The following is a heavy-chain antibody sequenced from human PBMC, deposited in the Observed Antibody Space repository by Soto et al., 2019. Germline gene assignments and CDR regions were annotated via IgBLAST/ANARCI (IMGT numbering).Heavy chain of an antibody. CDR1: AFTLSSYW. V-gene: IGHV3-7*01. J-gene: IGHJ3*02. Sequence: EVQLVESGGGLVQPGGSLRLSCEASAFTLSSYWMSWVRQAPGKGLEWVANIKPDGSEKYYVDSVKGPFTISRDNTKNSLYLQMSTLRPEDTAIYYCARDYESGFDIWGQGTLVTGSS. D-gene: IGHD3-22*01. CDR2: IKPDGSEK. CDR3: ARDYESGFDI.